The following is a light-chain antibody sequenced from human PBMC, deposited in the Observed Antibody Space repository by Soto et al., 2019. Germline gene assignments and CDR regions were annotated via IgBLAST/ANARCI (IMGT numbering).Light chain of an antibody. CDR3: SSYAGSSIPVA. CDR1: SSDVGGYNF. Sequence: QSVLTQPPSASGSPGQSVTISCTXASSDVGGYNFVSWYQHHPGKAPRLMIYDVTQRPSGVPDRFSGSKSGNTASLTVSGLQVDDEAYYYCSSYAGSSIPVAFGGGTKLTVL. CDR2: DVT. V-gene: IGLV2-8*01. J-gene: IGLJ2*01.